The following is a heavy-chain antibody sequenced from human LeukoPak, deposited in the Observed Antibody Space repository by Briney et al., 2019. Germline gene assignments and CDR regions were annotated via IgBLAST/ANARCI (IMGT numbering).Heavy chain of an antibody. V-gene: IGHV4-59*01. CDR3: ARSAGGSYFDY. J-gene: IGHJ4*02. D-gene: IGHD1-26*01. CDR1: GGSISRYY. Sequence: SETLSLTCTVSGGSISRYYWSWIRQPPGKGLEWIGYIYYSGSTNYNPSLKSRVTISVDTSKNQFSLKLSSVTAADTAVYYCARSAGGSYFDYWGQGTLVTVSS. CDR2: IYYSGST.